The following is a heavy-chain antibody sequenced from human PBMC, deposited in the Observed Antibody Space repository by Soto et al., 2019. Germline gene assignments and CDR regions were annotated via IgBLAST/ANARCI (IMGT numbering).Heavy chain of an antibody. V-gene: IGHV3-33*01. CDR2: TSYDGSNK. CDR3: ARWGGSRSLGYYIDH. CDR1: GYVFNHYG. D-gene: IGHD3-10*01. J-gene: IGHJ4*02. Sequence: QVQLVESGGGVVQPGRSLRLSCAASGYVFNHYGLHWVRQAPGKGLEWLTLTSYDGSNKQYADSVKGRFTISRDDSKNTVYLPMNSLRVDDTAVYYCARWGGSRSLGYYIDHWGQGTLVTVSS.